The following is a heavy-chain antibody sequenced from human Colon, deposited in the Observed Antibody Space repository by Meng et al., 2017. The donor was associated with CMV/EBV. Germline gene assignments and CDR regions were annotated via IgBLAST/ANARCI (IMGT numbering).Heavy chain of an antibody. CDR3: ARGYDYTNYVPIDS. V-gene: IGHV1-18*01. Sequence: ASVKVSCKASGYIFNHYGLNWVRQAPGQGLEWLGWISGFNGKTYFAQNFQDRLTLTTDTSASTAYMELRGLKSDDTAIYYCARGYDYTNYVPIDSWGQGAQVTVSS. CDR2: ISGFNGKT. CDR1: GYIFNHYG. J-gene: IGHJ4*02. D-gene: IGHD4-11*01.